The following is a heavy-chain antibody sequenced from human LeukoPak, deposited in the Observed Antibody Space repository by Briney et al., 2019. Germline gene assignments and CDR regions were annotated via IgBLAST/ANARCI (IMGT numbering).Heavy chain of an antibody. J-gene: IGHJ4*02. Sequence: GGSLRLSCAASGFTFSSYAMSWVRQAPGMGLVWVSRLPPDELGIIYADSVKGRFTVSRDNAKNTAYLQMNNLRVDDTAMYYCVGTIASRGSEYWGQGALVTVSS. D-gene: IGHD6-6*01. CDR1: GFTFSSYA. V-gene: IGHV3-74*01. CDR2: LPPDELGI. CDR3: VGTIASRGSEY.